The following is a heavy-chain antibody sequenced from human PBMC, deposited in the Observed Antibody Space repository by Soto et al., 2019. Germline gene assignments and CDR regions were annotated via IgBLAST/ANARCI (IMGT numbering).Heavy chain of an antibody. V-gene: IGHV4-34*01. Sequence: PSETLSLTCAVYGGSFSGYYWSWIRQPPGKGLEWIGEINHSGSTNYNPSLKSRVTISVDTSKNQFSPKLSSVTAADTAVYYCASGTMIVVAPWSDYYYYGMDVWGQGTTVTVSS. D-gene: IGHD3-22*01. CDR2: INHSGST. CDR1: GGSFSGYY. J-gene: IGHJ6*02. CDR3: ASGTMIVVAPWSDYYYYGMDV.